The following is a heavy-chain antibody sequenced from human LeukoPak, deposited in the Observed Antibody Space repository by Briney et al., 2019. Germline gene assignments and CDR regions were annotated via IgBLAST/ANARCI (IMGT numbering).Heavy chain of an antibody. CDR3: ARKNCCSTSCYTSRGRNWFDP. Sequence: SETLSLTCAVYGGSFSGYYWSWIRRPPGKGVEGRGEFNHSGSTNYNPALKSRVPISVNTSKNQFSLKLSSVTAADTAVYYCARKNCCSTSCYTSRGRNWFDPWGQGTLVTVSS. CDR1: GGSFSGYY. CDR2: FNHSGST. V-gene: IGHV4-34*01. D-gene: IGHD2-2*02. J-gene: IGHJ5*02.